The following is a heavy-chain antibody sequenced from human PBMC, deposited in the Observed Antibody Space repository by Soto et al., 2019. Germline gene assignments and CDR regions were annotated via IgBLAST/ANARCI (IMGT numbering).Heavy chain of an antibody. V-gene: IGHV2-70*04. Sequence: SGPTLVNPTQTLALTCTFSVFSLSTSGMRVSWIRQPPGKALEWLARIDWDDDKFYNASLKTRLTISKETSKNQVVLTMTNMDPVDTATYYCARSGRVVTGIPNYAFDIWGQGTMVTVS. J-gene: IGHJ3*02. CDR2: IDWDDDK. CDR3: ARSGRVVTGIPNYAFDI. D-gene: IGHD2-21*02. CDR1: VFSLSTSGMR.